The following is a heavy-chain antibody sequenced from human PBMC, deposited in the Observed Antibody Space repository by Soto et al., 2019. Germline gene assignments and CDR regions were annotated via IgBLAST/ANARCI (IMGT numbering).Heavy chain of an antibody. D-gene: IGHD2-21*01. Sequence: EVQLLESGGGLVQPGGSLRLSCVASGFSFSNYAMNWVRQAPGKGLEGVSTMSGSGAEKYYADSVKGRFTISRDNSKNTLYLQMNSLIAEDTAVYYCAKDPFEPWGGAYFDYCGQGTSVTVSS. J-gene: IGHJ4*02. V-gene: IGHV3-23*01. CDR1: GFSFSNYA. CDR3: AKDPFEPWGGAYFDY. CDR2: MSGSGAEK.